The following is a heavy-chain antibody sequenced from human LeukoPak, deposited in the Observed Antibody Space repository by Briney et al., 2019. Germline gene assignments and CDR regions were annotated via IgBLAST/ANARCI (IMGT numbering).Heavy chain of an antibody. V-gene: IGHV3-23*01. Sequence: PSGGSLRLSCAASGFTFSSYAMTWVRQAPGKGLEWVSAISGSGGSTYYADSVKGRFTISRDNSKNTLYLQMNSLRAEDTAVYYCAKSTQPFGVVIRDYFDYWGQGTLVTVSS. J-gene: IGHJ4*02. CDR2: ISGSGGST. D-gene: IGHD3-3*01. CDR3: AKSTQPFGVVIRDYFDY. CDR1: GFTFSSYA.